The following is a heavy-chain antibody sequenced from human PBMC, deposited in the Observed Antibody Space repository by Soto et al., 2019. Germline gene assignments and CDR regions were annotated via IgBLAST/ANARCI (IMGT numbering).Heavy chain of an antibody. CDR2: IDWDDDK. D-gene: IGHD3-22*01. J-gene: IGHJ4*02. CDR3: ARTYYYDSSGYVDY. Sequence: SGPTLVNPTQTLTLTCTFSGFSLSTSGMCVSWIRQPPGKALEWLARIDWDDDKYYSTSLKTRLTISKDTSKNQVVLTMTNMDPVDTSTYYCARTYYYDSSGYVDYWGQGTPVTVSS. V-gene: IGHV2-70*11. CDR1: GFSLSTSGMC.